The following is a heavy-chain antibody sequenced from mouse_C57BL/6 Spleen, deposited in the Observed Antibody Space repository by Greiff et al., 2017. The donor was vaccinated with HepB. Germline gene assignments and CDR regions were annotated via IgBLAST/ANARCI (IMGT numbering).Heavy chain of an antibody. V-gene: IGHV14-1*01. J-gene: IGHJ3*01. CDR1: GFNIKDYY. CDR3: TLIYYDYDWFAY. Sequence: LQESGAELVRPGASVKLSCTASGFNIKDYYMHWVKQRPEQGLEWIGRIDPEDGDTEYAPKFQGKATMTADTSSNTAYLQLSSLTSEDTAVYYCTLIYYDYDWFAYWGQGTLVTVSA. D-gene: IGHD2-4*01. CDR2: IDPEDGDT.